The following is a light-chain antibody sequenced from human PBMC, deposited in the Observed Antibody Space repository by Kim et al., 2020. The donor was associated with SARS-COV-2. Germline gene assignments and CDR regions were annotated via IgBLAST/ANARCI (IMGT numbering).Light chain of an antibody. J-gene: IGLJ3*02. CDR2: LNSDGSQ. CDR3: QTWGTGIRV. V-gene: IGLV4-69*01. CDR1: SGHSSYA. Sequence: ASVKLTCPMSSGHSSYAIAWHQQQPEKGPRYLMKLNSDGSQSKGDGIPDRFSGSSSGAERYLTISSLQSEDEADYYCQTWGTGIRVFGGGTQLTVL.